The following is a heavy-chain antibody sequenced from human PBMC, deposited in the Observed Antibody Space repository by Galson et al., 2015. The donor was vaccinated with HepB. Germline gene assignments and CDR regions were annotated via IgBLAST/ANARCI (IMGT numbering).Heavy chain of an antibody. V-gene: IGHV3-69-1*02. J-gene: IGHJ4*02. CDR2: ITSDNDI. CDR3: AIDLSSGWYVEY. Sequence: SLRLSCAASGFIFSAYNMNWVRQAPGKGLEWVSLITSDNDIYYAGSVKGRFTISRDNAKNSLYLQMHSLRAEDTAVYYCAIDLSSGWYVEYWGQGTVVTVSS. D-gene: IGHD6-19*01. CDR1: GFIFSAYN.